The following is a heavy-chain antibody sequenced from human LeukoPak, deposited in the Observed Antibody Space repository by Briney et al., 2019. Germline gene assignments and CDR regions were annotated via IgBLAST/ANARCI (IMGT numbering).Heavy chain of an antibody. D-gene: IGHD3-16*01. Sequence: GGPLRLSCAASGFTFSSYEMNWVRQAPGRGLEWLSYISRSAGTIYYADSVKGRFTISRDNAKNSLYLQMNSLRAEDTAVYYCAREGGLGWYLDLWGRGTLVTVSS. CDR2: ISRSAGTI. CDR1: GFTFSSYE. V-gene: IGHV3-48*03. CDR3: AREGGLGWYLDL. J-gene: IGHJ2*01.